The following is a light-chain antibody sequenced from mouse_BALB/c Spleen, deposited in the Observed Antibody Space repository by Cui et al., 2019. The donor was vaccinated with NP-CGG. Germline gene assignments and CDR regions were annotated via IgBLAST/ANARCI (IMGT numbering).Light chain of an antibody. CDR1: TGAVTTSNY. CDR2: GTK. CDR3: ALWYSNHWV. V-gene: IGLV1*01. Sequence: QAVVTQESALTTSPGETATLTCRSSTGAVTTSNYANWVQEKPDHLFTGLIGGTKNRAPGVPARFSGSLIGDKAALTITGAQTEDEAIYFCALWYSNHWVFGGGTKLTVL. J-gene: IGLJ1*01.